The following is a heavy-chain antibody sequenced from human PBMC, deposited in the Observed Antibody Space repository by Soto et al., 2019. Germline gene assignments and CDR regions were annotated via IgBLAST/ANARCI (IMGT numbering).Heavy chain of an antibody. D-gene: IGHD6-6*01. Sequence: QVQLVESGGGVVQPGRSLRLSCAASGFTFSSYAMHWVRQAPGKGLEWVAVISYDGSNKYYADSVKGRFTISRDNSKNTLYLQMNSLRAEDTAVYYCTSRIAARPYWGQGTLVTVSS. CDR2: ISYDGSNK. CDR3: TSRIAARPY. CDR1: GFTFSSYA. J-gene: IGHJ4*02. V-gene: IGHV3-30-3*01.